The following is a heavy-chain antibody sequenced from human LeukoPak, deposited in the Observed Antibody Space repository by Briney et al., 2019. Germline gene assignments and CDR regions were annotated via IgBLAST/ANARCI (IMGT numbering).Heavy chain of an antibody. J-gene: IGHJ4*02. V-gene: IGHV3-15*01. CDR3: ITXKPYRGLRTFDY. D-gene: IGHD1-26*01. Sequence: GGSLRLSCAGTGFIFSNAWMGWVRQAPGKGLEWVGRMKSIVDGGTTDYAATVKGRFTISRDDSKTTLYLQMHSLRTEDTAVXYXITXKPYRGLRTFDYWGQGTLVTVSS. CDR2: MKSIVDGGTT. CDR1: GFIFSNAW.